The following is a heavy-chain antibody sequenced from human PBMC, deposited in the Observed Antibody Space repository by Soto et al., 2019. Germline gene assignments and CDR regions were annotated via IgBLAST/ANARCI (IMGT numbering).Heavy chain of an antibody. J-gene: IGHJ4*02. D-gene: IGHD3-10*01. CDR2: IKQDGTER. CDR3: ARNYRTDY. Sequence: EVQLVESGGGLVQPGGSLRLACAASGFTFSSYWMSWLRQAPGKGLEWVANIKQDGTERNYVDSVKGRFTISRDNAKNSLYLEMNSLRVEDTAVYYCARNYRTDYWGQGTLVTVSS. CDR1: GFTFSSYW. V-gene: IGHV3-7*01.